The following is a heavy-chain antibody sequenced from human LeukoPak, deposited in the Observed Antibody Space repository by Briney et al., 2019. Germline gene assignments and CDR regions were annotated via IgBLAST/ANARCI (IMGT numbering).Heavy chain of an antibody. CDR1: GGSISSYY. CDR3: ARLGYCSSTACYLYSINWFDT. CDR2: IYYSGST. J-gene: IGHJ5*02. Sequence: PSETLSLTRTVSGGSISSYYWSWIRQPPGKGLEWIGYIYYSGSTNYNPSLKSRVTISVDTSKNQFSLKLSSVTAADTAVYYCARLGYCSSTACYLYSINWFDTWGQGTLVTVSS. V-gene: IGHV4-59*01. D-gene: IGHD2-2*01.